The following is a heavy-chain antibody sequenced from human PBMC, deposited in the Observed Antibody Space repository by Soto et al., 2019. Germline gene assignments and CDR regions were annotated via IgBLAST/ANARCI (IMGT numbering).Heavy chain of an antibody. Sequence: QITLKESGPTLVKPTQTLTLTCTFSGFSLTTSGVGVGWIRQPPGKALEWLALIFWDDDKRYSPSLKSRLTITKDTSKNQVVLTMTNIDPVDTATYYCASSSGYRIFDCWGQGTQVTPSS. V-gene: IGHV2-5*02. CDR1: GFSLTTSGVG. CDR3: ASSSGYRIFDC. CDR2: IFWDDDK. D-gene: IGHD3-22*01. J-gene: IGHJ4*02.